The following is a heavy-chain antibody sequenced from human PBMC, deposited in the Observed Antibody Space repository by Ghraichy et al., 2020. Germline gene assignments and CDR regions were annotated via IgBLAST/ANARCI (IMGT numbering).Heavy chain of an antibody. V-gene: IGHV3-7*01. Sequence: GSLRLSCAASGFTFSSYWMTWVRQAPGKGLEWVANIKQDGSAKYYVDSVKGRFTLSRDNAQNSLYLQMNSLRAEDTALYYCARRVVTPGTDAFDIWGQGTMVTVSS. CDR3: ARRVVTPGTDAFDI. CDR1: GFTFSSYW. D-gene: IGHD4-23*01. CDR2: IKQDGSAK. J-gene: IGHJ3*02.